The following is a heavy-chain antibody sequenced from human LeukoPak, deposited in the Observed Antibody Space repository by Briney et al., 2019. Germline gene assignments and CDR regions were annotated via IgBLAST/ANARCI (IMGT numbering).Heavy chain of an antibody. CDR1: GFTFSSYG. V-gene: IGHV3-7*01. D-gene: IGHD6-13*01. J-gene: IGHJ6*02. CDR3: ARDEIAAAKNWYYGMDV. Sequence: GGSLRLSCAASGFTFSSYGMHWVRQAPGKGLEWVANIKQDGSEKYYVDSVKGRFTISRDNAKNSLYLQMNSLRAEDTAVYYCARDEIAAAKNWYYGMDVWGQGTTVTVSS. CDR2: IKQDGSEK.